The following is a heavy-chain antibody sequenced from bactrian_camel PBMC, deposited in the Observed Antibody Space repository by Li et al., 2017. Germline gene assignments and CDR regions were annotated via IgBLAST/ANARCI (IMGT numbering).Heavy chain of an antibody. CDR2: FGSDGST. D-gene: IGHD3*01. Sequence: HVQLVESGGGSVQAGGSLRHSCTASGFTFDDPDMGWYRQAPGHECELVSHFGSDGSTNYADSVKGRFTISRDNAKNTLYLQMNSLKPEDTGMYYCAAIHCAPEVARMAPIEYQGPGTQVTDS. J-gene: IGHJ4*01. CDR1: GFTFDDPD. V-gene: IGHV3S55*01.